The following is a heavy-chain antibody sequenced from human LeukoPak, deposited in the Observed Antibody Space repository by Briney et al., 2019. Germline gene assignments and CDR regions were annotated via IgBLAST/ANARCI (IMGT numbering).Heavy chain of an antibody. V-gene: IGHV3-48*02. D-gene: IGHD3-10*01. CDR1: GFTFSNYA. Sequence: QAGGSLRLSCAASGFTFSNYAMSWVRQAPGKGLEWVSLISGITTNTYYADSVKGRFTISRDNAKTSLYLQMNSLRDEDTAVYYCARDYGSGSYLTPTYYYYGMDVWGQGTTVTVSS. J-gene: IGHJ6*02. CDR2: ISGITTNT. CDR3: ARDYGSGSYLTPTYYYYGMDV.